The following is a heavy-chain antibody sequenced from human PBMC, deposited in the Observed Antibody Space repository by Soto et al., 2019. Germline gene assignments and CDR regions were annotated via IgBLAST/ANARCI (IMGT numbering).Heavy chain of an antibody. Sequence: EVQLVESGGGLVQPGGSLRLSCAASGFTFSDHYMDWVRQAPGKGLEWVGRIRNKPNSYTTEYGASVKGRFTISRDESKNSLYLQMNSLKTEDTAVYYCTRSRGIPGGPTYFDFWGQGTLVTVSS. CDR3: TRSRGIPGGPTYFDF. J-gene: IGHJ4*02. V-gene: IGHV3-72*01. D-gene: IGHD6-13*01. CDR2: IRNKPNSYTT. CDR1: GFTFSDHY.